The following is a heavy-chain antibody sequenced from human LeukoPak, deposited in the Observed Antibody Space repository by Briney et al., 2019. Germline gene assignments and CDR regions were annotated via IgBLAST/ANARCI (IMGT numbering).Heavy chain of an antibody. J-gene: IGHJ4*02. CDR2: IYYSGST. CDR3: ARVYRSSWYIIDPSPLYYFDY. CDR1: GGSISSGNYY. V-gene: IGHV4-30-4*08. Sequence: SETLSLTCTVSGGSISSGNYYWSWIRQPPGKGLEWIGYIYYSGSTYYNPSLKSRVTISVDTSKNQFSLKLSSVTAADTAVYYCARVYRSSWYIIDPSPLYYFDYWGQGTLVTVSS. D-gene: IGHD6-13*01.